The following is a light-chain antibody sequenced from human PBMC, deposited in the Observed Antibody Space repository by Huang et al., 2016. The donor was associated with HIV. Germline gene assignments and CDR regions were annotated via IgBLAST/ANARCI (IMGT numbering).Light chain of an antibody. J-gene: IGKJ1*01. Sequence: EIVMTQSPGTLSLSPGERATLSCRPSQSVSSNLAWYQPKPGQAPRLLSYGASTRATGVPARFSGSGSGTEFTLTISSLQSDDFVVYYCQQYQDWPRTFGQGTKVEIK. V-gene: IGKV3-15*01. CDR1: QSVSSN. CDR2: GAS. CDR3: QQYQDWPRT.